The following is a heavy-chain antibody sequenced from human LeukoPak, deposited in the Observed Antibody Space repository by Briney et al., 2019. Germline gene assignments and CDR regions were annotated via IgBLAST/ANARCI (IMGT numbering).Heavy chain of an antibody. Sequence: SETLSLTCTISGGSVSDYYWSWIRQPPGKGLEWIGYIYYSGSTNYNPSLKSRVTISVDTSKNQFSLKLSSVTAADTAVYYCARLRYYYDTRRGAFDIWGQGTMVTVSS. J-gene: IGHJ3*02. V-gene: IGHV4-59*02. CDR1: GGSVSDYY. D-gene: IGHD3-22*01. CDR2: IYYSGST. CDR3: ARLRYYYDTRRGAFDI.